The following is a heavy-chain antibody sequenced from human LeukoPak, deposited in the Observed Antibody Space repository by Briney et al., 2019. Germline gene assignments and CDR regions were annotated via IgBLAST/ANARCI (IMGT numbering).Heavy chain of an antibody. J-gene: IGHJ4*02. D-gene: IGHD1-26*01. Sequence: GGSLRLSCAASGFTFSSYAMHWVRQAPGKGLEWVAVVSYDGSNKYYADSVKGRFTISRDNSKNTLYLQMNSLRAEDTAVYYCARDSEGYWGQGTLVTVSS. CDR3: ARDSEGY. CDR2: VSYDGSNK. CDR1: GFTFSSYA. V-gene: IGHV3-30*04.